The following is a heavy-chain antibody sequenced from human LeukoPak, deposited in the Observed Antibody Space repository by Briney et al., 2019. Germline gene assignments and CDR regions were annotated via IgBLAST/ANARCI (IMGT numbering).Heavy chain of an antibody. Sequence: SETLSLTCSVSAGSIGSYYWSWIRQPPGKGLEWIGYIYYSGSTNYNPSLKSRVTISVDTSKNQFSLKLSSVTAADTAVYYCARGNSGSYFLYGYWGQGTLVTVSS. D-gene: IGHD1-26*01. V-gene: IGHV4-59*12. J-gene: IGHJ4*02. CDR2: IYYSGST. CDR1: AGSIGSYY. CDR3: ARGNSGSYFLYGY.